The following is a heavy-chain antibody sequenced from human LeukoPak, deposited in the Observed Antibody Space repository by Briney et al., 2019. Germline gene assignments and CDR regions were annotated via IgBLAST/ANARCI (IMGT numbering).Heavy chain of an antibody. V-gene: IGHV4-59*01. D-gene: IGHD5-18*01. J-gene: IGHJ3*02. CDR2: IDYRGST. CDR3: ARSRSGYSYDHAAFDI. Sequence: SETLSLTCIVSGGSISSNYWSWIRQPPGKGLEWIAYIDYRGSTTYNPSLKSRVTISVDTSRNQFSLKLSSVTAADTAVYYCARSRSGYSYDHAAFDIWGQGTMVTVSS. CDR1: GGSISSNY.